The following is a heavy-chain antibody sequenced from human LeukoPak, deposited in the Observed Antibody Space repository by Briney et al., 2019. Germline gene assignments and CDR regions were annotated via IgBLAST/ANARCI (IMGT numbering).Heavy chain of an antibody. CDR1: GFTFSSYW. J-gene: IGHJ3*02. Sequence: GGSLRLSCAASGFTFSSYWMSWVRQAPGEGLEWVANIKQDGSEKYYVDSVKGRFTISRDNAKNSLYLQMNSLRAEDTAVYYCARRYDSSGYEASDIWGQGTMVTVSS. CDR3: ARRYDSSGYEASDI. CDR2: IKQDGSEK. V-gene: IGHV3-7*04. D-gene: IGHD3-22*01.